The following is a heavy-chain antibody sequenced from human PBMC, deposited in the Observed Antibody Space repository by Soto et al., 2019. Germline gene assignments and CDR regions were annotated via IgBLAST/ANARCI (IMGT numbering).Heavy chain of an antibody. CDR3: TRDPAVSGPGRGLGDH. V-gene: IGHV1-18*01. Sequence: QVQLVQSGAEVKKPGASVKVSCKASGYSFTTYGFSWVRQAPGQGLEWMGWISTNNGNTDYAQKFQGRVTMTTDTSTSTGYMELGGLRSCDTVVYYCTRDPAVSGPGRGLGDHLGQGTLVTVSS. D-gene: IGHD3-10*01. CDR1: GYSFTTYG. CDR2: ISTNNGNT. J-gene: IGHJ4*02.